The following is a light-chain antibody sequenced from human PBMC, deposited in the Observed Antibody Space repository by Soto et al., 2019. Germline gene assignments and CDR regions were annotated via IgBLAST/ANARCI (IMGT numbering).Light chain of an antibody. Sequence: EIVMTQSPAILSASPGERAILSCRASQSVSTNLGWYQQKPGQAPRLLIFGASTRATGIPARFSGSGSGTEFPLTHNSLQSEDSAVYYCQQKNNWPPFSFGQRTRLEIK. CDR3: QQKNNWPPFS. V-gene: IGKV3-15*01. J-gene: IGKJ5*01. CDR1: QSVSTN. CDR2: GAS.